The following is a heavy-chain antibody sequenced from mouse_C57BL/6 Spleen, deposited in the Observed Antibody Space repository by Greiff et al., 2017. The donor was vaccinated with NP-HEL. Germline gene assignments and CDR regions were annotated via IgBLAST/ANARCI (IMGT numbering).Heavy chain of an antibody. V-gene: IGHV2-9-1*01. CDR1: GFSLTSYA. CDR3: ARIHGSSVYYAMDY. D-gene: IGHD1-1*01. CDR2: IWTGGGT. Sequence: VMLVESGPGLVAPSQSLSITCTVSGFSLTSYAISWVRQPPGKGLEWLGVIWTGGGTNYNSALKYRLSISKDNSKSQVFLKMNSLQTDDTARYYCARIHGSSVYYAMDYWGQGTSVTVSS. J-gene: IGHJ4*01.